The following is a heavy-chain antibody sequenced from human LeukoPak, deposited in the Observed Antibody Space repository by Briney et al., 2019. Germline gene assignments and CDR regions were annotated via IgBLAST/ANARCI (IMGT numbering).Heavy chain of an antibody. J-gene: IGHJ5*02. Sequence: SETLSLTCTVSGGPISSSSYYWGWIRQPPGKGLEWIGSIYYSGSTYYNPSLKSRVTISVDTSKNQFSLKLSSVTAADTAVYYCARDRSSTWYVVWFDPWGQGTLVTVSS. CDR1: GGPISSSSYY. D-gene: IGHD6-13*01. CDR2: IYYSGST. CDR3: ARDRSSTWYVVWFDP. V-gene: IGHV4-39*07.